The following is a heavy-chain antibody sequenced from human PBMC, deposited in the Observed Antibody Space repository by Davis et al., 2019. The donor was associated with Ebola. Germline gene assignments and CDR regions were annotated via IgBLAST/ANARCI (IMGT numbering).Heavy chain of an antibody. Sequence: SGPTLVKPTQTLTLTCTFSGFSLSTSGMCVSWIRQPPGKALEWLALIDWDDDKYYSTSLKTRLTISKGTSENQVVLTMTNMDPVDTATYFCARMPMVTSVTTSYGAFDMWGPGTMVTVSS. CDR3: ARMPMVTSVTTSYGAFDM. J-gene: IGHJ3*02. CDR2: IDWDDDK. D-gene: IGHD4-17*01. V-gene: IGHV2-70*01. CDR1: GFSLSTSGMC.